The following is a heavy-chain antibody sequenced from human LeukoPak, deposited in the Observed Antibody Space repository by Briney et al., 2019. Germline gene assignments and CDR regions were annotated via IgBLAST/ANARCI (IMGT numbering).Heavy chain of an antibody. CDR3: ARVDTAMVDY. D-gene: IGHD5-18*01. V-gene: IGHV3-33*01. J-gene: IGHJ4*02. CDR1: GFSFSSYG. CDR2: IWYDGSIK. Sequence: GGSLRLSCAASGFSFSSYGMHWVRQAPGKGLEWVAVIWYDGSIKYYGDSVKGRFIISRDNSKNTLYLQMNSLRAEDTAVYYCARVDTAMVDYWGQGTLVTVSS.